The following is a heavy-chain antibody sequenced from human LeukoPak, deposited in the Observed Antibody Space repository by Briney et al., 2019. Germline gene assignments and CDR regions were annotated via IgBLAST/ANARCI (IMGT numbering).Heavy chain of an antibody. J-gene: IGHJ4*02. CDR1: GGSISSGDYY. V-gene: IGHV4-30-4*01. CDR2: IYYSGST. Sequence: PSETLSLTCTVSGGSISSGDYYWSWIRQPPGKGLEWIGYIYYSGSTYYNPSLKTRVTISVDTSKKQFSLKLSSVTAADTAVYYCARLQGGRSGYYPFNQWGQGTLVSVSS. CDR3: ARLQGGRSGYYPFNQ. D-gene: IGHD3-22*01.